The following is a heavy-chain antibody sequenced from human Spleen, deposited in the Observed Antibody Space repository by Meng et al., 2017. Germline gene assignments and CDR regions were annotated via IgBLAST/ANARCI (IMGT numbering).Heavy chain of an antibody. V-gene: IGHV2-5*02. CDR3: AHRLSRFGELFDY. J-gene: IGHJ4*02. CDR1: GFSRSTSGVG. D-gene: IGHD3-10*01. Sequence: KERVPHTCEHPTHLQLTFPFFGFSRSTSGVGVGWIRQPPGKALEWLALIYWDDDKRYSPSLKSRLTITKDTSKNQVVLTMTNMDPVDTATYYCAHRLSRFGELFDYWGQGTLVTVSS. CDR2: IYWDDDK.